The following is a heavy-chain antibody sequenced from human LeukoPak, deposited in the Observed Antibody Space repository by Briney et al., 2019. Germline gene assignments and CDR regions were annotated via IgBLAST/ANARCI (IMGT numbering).Heavy chain of an antibody. J-gene: IGHJ4*02. Sequence: SETLSLTCTVSGGSISSYYWSWIRQPPGKGLEWIGYIYYSGSTNYNPSLKSRVTISVDTSKNQFSLKLSSVTAADTAVYYCAREGSRVGAFDIWGQGTLVTVSS. CDR3: AREGSRVGAFDI. CDR2: IYYSGST. D-gene: IGHD5-24*01. CDR1: GGSISSYY. V-gene: IGHV4-59*01.